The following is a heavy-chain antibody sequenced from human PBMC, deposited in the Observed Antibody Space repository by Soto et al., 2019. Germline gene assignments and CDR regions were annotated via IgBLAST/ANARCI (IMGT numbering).Heavy chain of an antibody. Sequence: GGSLRLSCAASGFTFSDYYMSWIRQAPGKGLEWVSYISSSSSYTNYADSVKGRFTISRDNAKNSLYLQMNSLRAEDTAVYYCARGPTTAPLIAAADLDGMDVWGQGTTVTVSS. D-gene: IGHD6-13*01. J-gene: IGHJ6*02. CDR1: GFTFSDYY. V-gene: IGHV3-11*06. CDR3: ARGPTTAPLIAAADLDGMDV. CDR2: ISSSSSYT.